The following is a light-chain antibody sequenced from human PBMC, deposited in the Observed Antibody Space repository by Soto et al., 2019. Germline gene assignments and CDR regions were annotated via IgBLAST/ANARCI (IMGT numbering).Light chain of an antibody. V-gene: IGKV3-15*01. J-gene: IGKJ5*01. CDR1: QSVSSN. Sequence: EIVMTQSPVTLSVSPGERVTLSCRASQSVSSNLAWYQQKPGQAPSLLIYGAFTRATGIPARFSGTGSGTEFTLTISSLQSEDFAVYYCQQYGSSLITFGQGTRLEIK. CDR3: QQYGSSLIT. CDR2: GAF.